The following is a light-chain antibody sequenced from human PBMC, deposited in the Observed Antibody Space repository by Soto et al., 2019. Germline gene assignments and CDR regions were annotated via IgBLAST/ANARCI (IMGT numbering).Light chain of an antibody. CDR1: TGPVTGGHY. Sequence: QAVVTQEPSLTVSPGGAVTLPCGSSTGPVTGGHYPYWIQQKPGQAPRTLIYDTSNKHSWTPARFSGSLLGGKAALSLSGAQPEDEAEYYCLLTYSGASYVFGTGTKVTVL. CDR2: DTS. CDR3: LLTYSGASYV. J-gene: IGLJ1*01. V-gene: IGLV7-46*01.